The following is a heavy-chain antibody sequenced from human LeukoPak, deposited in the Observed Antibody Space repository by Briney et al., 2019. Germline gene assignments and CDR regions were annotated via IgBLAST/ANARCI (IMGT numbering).Heavy chain of an antibody. CDR1: GFTFSSYW. Sequence: GGSLRLSCAASGFTFSSYWMSWVRQAPGKGLEWVSYISSSSTIYYADSVKGRFTISRDNAKNSLYLQMNSLRAEDTAVYYCARVDYWGQGTLVTVSS. J-gene: IGHJ4*02. CDR2: ISSSSTI. V-gene: IGHV3-48*01. CDR3: ARVDY.